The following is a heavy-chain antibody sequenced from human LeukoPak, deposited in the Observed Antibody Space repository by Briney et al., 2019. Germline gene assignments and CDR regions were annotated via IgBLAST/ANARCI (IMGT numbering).Heavy chain of an antibody. Sequence: SETLSLTCAVYGGSFSGYYWSWIRQPPGKGLEWIGEINHSGSTNYNPSLKSRVTISVDTSKNQFSLKLSSVTAADTAVYYCASCRRFGVLAFDIWGQGKMVTVSS. V-gene: IGHV4-34*01. CDR2: INHSGST. CDR1: GGSFSGYY. CDR3: ASCRRFGVLAFDI. J-gene: IGHJ3*02. D-gene: IGHD3-10*01.